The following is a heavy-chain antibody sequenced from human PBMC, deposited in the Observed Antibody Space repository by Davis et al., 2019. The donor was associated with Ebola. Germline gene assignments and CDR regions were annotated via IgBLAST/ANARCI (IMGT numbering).Heavy chain of an antibody. V-gene: IGHV3-23*01. D-gene: IGHD2-15*01. Sequence: GESLKISCAASGFNFINHAMTWVRQAPGKGLEWVSSITGGGGSTHHADSVKGRFTISRDNSNNLLYLQMNSLRAEDTAVYYCAIPDCSGANCYSVYIKNWGQGTLVTVSS. CDR1: GFNFINHA. CDR2: ITGGGGST. J-gene: IGHJ4*02. CDR3: AIPDCSGANCYSVYIKN.